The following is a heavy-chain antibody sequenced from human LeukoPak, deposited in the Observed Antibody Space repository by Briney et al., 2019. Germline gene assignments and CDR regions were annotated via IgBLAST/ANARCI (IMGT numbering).Heavy chain of an antibody. J-gene: IGHJ4*02. CDR1: GLTFRNYE. D-gene: IGHD2-21*02. Sequence: GGSLRLSCGASGLTFRNYEMNWVRQAPGKGLEWISYISDSGTTKNYADSVKGRFAVSRDNAKNSLYLQMNSLRAEDTAVYYCARDPEVTIDSSGGFDYWGQGTRVTVSS. CDR3: ARDPEVTIDSSGGFDY. CDR2: ISDSGTTK. V-gene: IGHV3-48*03.